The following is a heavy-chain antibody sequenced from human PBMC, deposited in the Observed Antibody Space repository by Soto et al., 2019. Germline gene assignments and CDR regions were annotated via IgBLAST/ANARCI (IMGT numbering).Heavy chain of an antibody. D-gene: IGHD3-3*01. CDR1: GFTVSSNY. CDR3: ARVNSGYYDFWSGYPHFDY. V-gene: IGHV3-66*01. CDR2: IYSGGST. J-gene: IGHJ4*02. Sequence: GGSLRLSCAASGFTVSSNYMSWVRQAPGKGLEWVSVIYSGGSTYYADSVKGRFTISRDNSKNTLYLQMNSLRAEDTAVYYCARVNSGYYDFWSGYPHFDYWGQGTLVTVSS.